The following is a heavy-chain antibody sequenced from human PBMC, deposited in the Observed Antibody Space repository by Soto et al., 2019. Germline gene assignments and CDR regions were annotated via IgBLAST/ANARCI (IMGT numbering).Heavy chain of an antibody. Sequence: PSETLSLTCAVYGGSFSGYYWSWIRQPPWKGLEWIGEINHSGSTNYNPSLKSRVTISVDTSKNQFSLKLSSVTAADTAVYYCARVAHSGPRWFGFDYMDVWGKGSTVTVSS. D-gene: IGHD3-10*01. V-gene: IGHV4-34*01. CDR1: GGSFSGYY. CDR2: INHSGST. J-gene: IGHJ6*03. CDR3: ARVAHSGPRWFGFDYMDV.